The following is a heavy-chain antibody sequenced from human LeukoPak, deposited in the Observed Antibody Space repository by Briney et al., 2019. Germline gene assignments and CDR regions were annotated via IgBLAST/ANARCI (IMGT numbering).Heavy chain of an antibody. CDR1: GFTVSSNF. D-gene: IGHD1-26*01. Sequence: GGSLRLPCAVSGFTVSSNFMSWVRQAPGKGPEWVSVIYTSGITYYADSVRGRFTISRDNSKNTLYLQMDSLTAEDTAVYYCAREDAGGTYSFDYWGQGTLVTVSS. V-gene: IGHV3-66*01. J-gene: IGHJ4*02. CDR3: AREDAGGTYSFDY. CDR2: IYTSGIT.